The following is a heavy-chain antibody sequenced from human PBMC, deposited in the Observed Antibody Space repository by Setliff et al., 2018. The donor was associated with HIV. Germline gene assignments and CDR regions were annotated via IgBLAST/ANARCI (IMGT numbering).Heavy chain of an antibody. CDR3: ASDISPDDGYNRLHYFDY. V-gene: IGHV4-34*01. J-gene: IGHJ4*02. Sequence: SETLSLTCAVYGGSFSDNYWSWIRQSPGKGLEWIGEINHSGRTKYSPSLRSRVSISVDTSKNQFSLRLNSVTAADTAVYYCASDISPDDGYNRLHYFDYWGQGTLGTAPQ. D-gene: IGHD5-12*01. CDR2: INHSGRT. CDR1: GGSFSDNY.